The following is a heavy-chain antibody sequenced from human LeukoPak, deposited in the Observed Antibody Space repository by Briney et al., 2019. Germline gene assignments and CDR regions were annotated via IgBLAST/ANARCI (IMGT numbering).Heavy chain of an antibody. CDR3: ARWFVVPAAGEGYAFDI. CDR1: GYTFTGYY. J-gene: IGHJ3*02. V-gene: IGHV1-2*02. D-gene: IGHD2-2*01. Sequence: ASVKVSCKASGYTFTGYYMHWVRQAPGQGLEWMGWINPNSGGTNYAQKFQGRVTMTRDTSVSTAYMELSRLTSDDTAVYYCARWFVVPAAGEGYAFDIWGQGTMVTVSS. CDR2: INPNSGGT.